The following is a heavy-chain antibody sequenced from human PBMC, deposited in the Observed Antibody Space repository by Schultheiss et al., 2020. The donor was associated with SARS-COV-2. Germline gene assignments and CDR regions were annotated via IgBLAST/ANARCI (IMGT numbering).Heavy chain of an antibody. Sequence: GESLKISCKGSGYSFTSYWIGWVRQMPGKVLEWMGIIYPGDSDTRYSPSFQGQVTISADKSISTAYLQWSSLKASDTAMYYCARLSYDFWSGYHSNWYFDLWGRGTLVTVSS. CDR1: GYSFTSYW. V-gene: IGHV5-51*01. CDR2: IYPGDSDT. CDR3: ARLSYDFWSGYHSNWYFDL. J-gene: IGHJ2*01. D-gene: IGHD3-3*01.